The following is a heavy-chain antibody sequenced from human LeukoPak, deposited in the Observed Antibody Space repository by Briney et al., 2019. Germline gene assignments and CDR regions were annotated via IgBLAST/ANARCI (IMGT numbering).Heavy chain of an antibody. Sequence: SETLSLTCAVYGGSLSGYYWSWIRQPPGKGLEWIGEINHSGSTNYNPSLKSRVTISVDTSKNQFSLKLSSVTAADTAVYYCARENSDMVRGSYGMDVWGQGTTVTVSS. CDR1: GGSLSGYY. J-gene: IGHJ6*02. CDR3: ARENSDMVRGSYGMDV. D-gene: IGHD3-10*01. CDR2: INHSGST. V-gene: IGHV4-34*01.